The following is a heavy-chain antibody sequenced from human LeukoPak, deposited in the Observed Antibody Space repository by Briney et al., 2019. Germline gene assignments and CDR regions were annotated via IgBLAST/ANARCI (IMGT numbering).Heavy chain of an antibody. CDR2: ISYDGSNK. D-gene: IGHD3-3*01. CDR3: ARVGFLEWFFDY. J-gene: IGHJ4*02. CDR1: GFTFSSYG. V-gene: IGHV3-30*03. Sequence: GGSLRLSCTASGFTFSSYGIHWVRQAPGKGLEWVAVISYDGSNKFYGDSVKGRFTISRDNAKNSLYLQMNSLRAEDTAVYYCARVGFLEWFFDYWGQGTLVTVSS.